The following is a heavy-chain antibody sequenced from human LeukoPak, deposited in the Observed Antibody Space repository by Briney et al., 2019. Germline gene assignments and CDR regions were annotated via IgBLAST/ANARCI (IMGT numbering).Heavy chain of an antibody. Sequence: PSETLSLTCTVSGYSISNGYYWGWIRQPPGKGLEWIGCIYHSGITYYSPSLKSRVTISVDTSKNQFSLKLNSVTAAGTAVYYCARAPRIAAASKFFFDYWGQGTLVSVSS. CDR3: ARAPRIAAASKFFFDY. CDR1: GYSISNGYY. J-gene: IGHJ4*02. V-gene: IGHV4-38-2*02. D-gene: IGHD6-13*01. CDR2: IYHSGIT.